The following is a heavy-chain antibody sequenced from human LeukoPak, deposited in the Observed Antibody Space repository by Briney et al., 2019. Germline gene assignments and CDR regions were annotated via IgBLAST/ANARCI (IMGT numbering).Heavy chain of an antibody. J-gene: IGHJ4*02. Sequence: GGSLRLSCAASGFTFSSYNMIWVRQAPGKGLEWVSFISNSNSYIYYADSVKGRFTISRDNAKNSLYLQMNSLRAEDTVVYYCARDEQQLVPDDYWGQGTLVTVSS. D-gene: IGHD6-13*01. CDR3: ARDEQQLVPDDY. CDR2: ISNSNSYI. CDR1: GFTFSSYN. V-gene: IGHV3-21*01.